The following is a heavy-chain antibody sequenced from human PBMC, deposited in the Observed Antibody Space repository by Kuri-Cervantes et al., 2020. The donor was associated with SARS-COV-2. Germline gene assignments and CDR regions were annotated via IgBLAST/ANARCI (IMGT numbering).Heavy chain of an antibody. CDR2: IWYDGSNK. CDR3: AKDKCSSTSCWEYYYYGMDV. CDR1: GFTFSSYG. Sequence: GGSLRPSCAASGFTFSSYGMHWVRQAPGKGLEWVAVIWYDGSNKYYADSVKGRFTISRDNSKNTLYLQMNSLRAEDTAVYYCAKDKCSSTSCWEYYYYGMDVWGQGTTVTVSS. V-gene: IGHV3-33*06. J-gene: IGHJ6*02. D-gene: IGHD2-2*01.